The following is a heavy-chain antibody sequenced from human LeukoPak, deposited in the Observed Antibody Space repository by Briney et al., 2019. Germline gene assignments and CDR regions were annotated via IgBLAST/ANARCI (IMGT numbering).Heavy chain of an antibody. D-gene: IGHD6-13*01. V-gene: IGHV4-4*02. CDR3: ARAPGYSSSWYHYYYYGMDV. J-gene: IGHJ6*02. CDR1: GGSISSSNW. CDR2: IYHSGST. Sequence: KPSGTLSLTCAVSGGSISSSNWWSWVRPPPGKGLEWIGEIYHSGSTNYNPSLKSRVTISVDKSKNQFSLKLSSVTAADTAVYYCARAPGYSSSWYHYYYYGMDVWGQGTTVTVSS.